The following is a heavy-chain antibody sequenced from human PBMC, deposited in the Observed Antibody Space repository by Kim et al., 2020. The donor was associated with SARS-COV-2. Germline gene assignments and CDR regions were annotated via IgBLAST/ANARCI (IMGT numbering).Heavy chain of an antibody. CDR1: GFTFTGYA. Sequence: GGSLRLSCTTSGFTFTGYAMSWVRQAPGKGLEWVSSIDGSDGTTYYVDSVKGRFTISRANSKNTLHLQMTSPRADDTAVYYCMKRGWGWIWDHCGQGTRV. CDR3: MKRGWGWIWDH. J-gene: IGHJ1*01. D-gene: IGHD2-2*03. V-gene: IGHV3-23*01. CDR2: IDGSDGTT.